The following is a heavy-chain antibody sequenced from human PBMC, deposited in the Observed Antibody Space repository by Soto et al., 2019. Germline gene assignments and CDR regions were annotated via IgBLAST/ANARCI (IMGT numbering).Heavy chain of an antibody. V-gene: IGHV3-48*03. Sequence: GGSLRLSCAASGFTFSSYEMNWVRQAPGKGLEWVSYISRSGSTIYYAGSVKGRFTISRDNAKNSLYLQMNSLRAEDTAVYYCARESHYYDSSGYYPPDDAFDIWGQGTMVTVSS. CDR3: ARESHYYDSSGYYPPDDAFDI. D-gene: IGHD3-22*01. J-gene: IGHJ3*02. CDR1: GFTFSSYE. CDR2: ISRSGSTI.